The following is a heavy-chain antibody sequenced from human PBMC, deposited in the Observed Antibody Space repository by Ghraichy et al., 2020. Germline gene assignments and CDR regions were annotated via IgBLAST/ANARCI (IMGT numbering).Heavy chain of an antibody. J-gene: IGHJ5*02. V-gene: IGHV5-51*01. CDR2: IYPGDSDT. D-gene: IGHD3-22*01. CDR1: GYSFTSYW. Sequence: GESLNISCKGSGYSFTSYWIGWVRQMPGKGLEWMGIIYPGDSDTRYSPSFQGQVTISADKSISTAYLQWSSLKASDTAMYYCARQHDSSGYCRGPWGQGTLVTVSS. CDR3: ARQHDSSGYCRGP.